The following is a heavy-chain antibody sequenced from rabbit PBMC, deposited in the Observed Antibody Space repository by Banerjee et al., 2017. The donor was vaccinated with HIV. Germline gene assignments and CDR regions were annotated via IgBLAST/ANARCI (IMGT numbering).Heavy chain of an antibody. CDR1: GFSFSNKFV. CDR2: INTSTGNT. CDR3: ARDRYAGSSYNL. J-gene: IGHJ4*01. V-gene: IGHV1S45*01. Sequence: QEQLVESGGGLVKPEGSLTLTCTASGFSFSNKFVMCWVRQAPGKGLEWIACINTSTGNTVYASWAKGRFTISRTSSTTVTLQMTSLTAADTATYFCARDRYAGSSYNLWGPGTLVTVS. D-gene: IGHD8-1*01.